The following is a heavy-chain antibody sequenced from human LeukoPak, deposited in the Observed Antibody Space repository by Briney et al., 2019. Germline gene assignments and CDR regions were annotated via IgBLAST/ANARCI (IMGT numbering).Heavy chain of an antibody. D-gene: IGHD3-10*01. CDR3: AKDGMVRGAKIADYYYGMDV. CDR1: GFTFSSYA. CDR2: ISYDGSNK. V-gene: IGHV3-30-3*01. J-gene: IGHJ6*02. Sequence: PGGSLRLSCAASGFTFSSYAMHWVRQAPGKGLEWVAVISYDGSNKYYADSVKGRFTISRDNSKNTLYLQMNSLRAEDTAVYYCAKDGMVRGAKIADYYYGMDVWGQGTTVTVSS.